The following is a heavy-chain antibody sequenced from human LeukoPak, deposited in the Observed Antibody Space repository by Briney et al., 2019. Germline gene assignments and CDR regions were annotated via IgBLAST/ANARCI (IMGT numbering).Heavy chain of an antibody. CDR2: ISGSGDST. CDR1: GFTFSSYA. CDR3: AKGGIVVVIAGDAFDI. Sequence: GGSLRLSCTASGFTFSSYAMSWVRQAPGKGLEWVLVISGSGDSTYYADSVKGRFTISRDNSKNTLYLQMNSLRAEDTAVCYCAKGGIVVVIAGDAFDIWGQGTMVTVSS. D-gene: IGHD2-15*01. V-gene: IGHV3-23*01. J-gene: IGHJ3*02.